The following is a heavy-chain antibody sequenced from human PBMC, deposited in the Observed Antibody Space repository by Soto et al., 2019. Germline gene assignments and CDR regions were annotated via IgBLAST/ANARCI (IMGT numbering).Heavy chain of an antibody. CDR1: GFTFSSSY. CDR2: ISGSGTTI. V-gene: IGHV3-11*01. J-gene: IGHJ4*02. CDR3: ASDPYYYSSTY. Sequence: LRLSCAASGFTFSSSYMTWIRQPPGKGLEWLSYISGSGTTIHYADSAKGRFIVSRDNARNSLYLQMNSLRAEDTAFYYCASDPYYYSSTYWGQGILVTVSS. D-gene: IGHD3-10*01.